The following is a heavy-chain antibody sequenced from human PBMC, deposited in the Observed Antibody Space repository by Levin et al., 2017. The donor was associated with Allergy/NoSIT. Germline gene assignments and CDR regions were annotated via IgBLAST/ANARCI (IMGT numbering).Heavy chain of an antibody. D-gene: IGHD6-13*01. Sequence: AGGSLRLSCVVSGFTFSGYSIHWVRQAPGGGLDWVAVISYDGSDTYYADSVKGRFTISRDNSRNTLYLQMHSLRSEDTGVYYCARAAYSSSWTLDYWGQGTLVTVSS. CDR2: ISYDGSDT. V-gene: IGHV3-30-3*01. CDR1: GFTFSGYS. CDR3: ARAAYSSSWTLDY. J-gene: IGHJ4*02.